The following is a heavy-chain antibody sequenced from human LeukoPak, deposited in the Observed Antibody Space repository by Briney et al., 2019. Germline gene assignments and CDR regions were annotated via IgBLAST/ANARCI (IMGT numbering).Heavy chain of an antibody. J-gene: IGHJ2*01. CDR2: INPSGGST. CDR3: ARDRPVNDFWSGYFNWYFDL. D-gene: IGHD3-3*01. CDR1: GYTFTSYY. V-gene: IGHV1-46*01. Sequence: GASLKVSCKASGYTFTSYYMHWVRQAPGQGLEWMGIINPSGGSTSYAQKFQGRVTMTRDTSTSTVYMELSSLRSEDTAVYYCARDRPVNDFWSGYFNWYFDLWGRGTLVTVSS.